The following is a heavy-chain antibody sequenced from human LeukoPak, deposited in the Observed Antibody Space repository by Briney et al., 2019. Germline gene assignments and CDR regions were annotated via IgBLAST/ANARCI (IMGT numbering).Heavy chain of an antibody. CDR1: GFTFSGSA. Sequence: GGSLRLSCAASGFTFSGSAMHWVRQVSGKGLEWVGHIRSKPNNYATAYAASVKGRFTISRDDPQNTAYLQMDSLKTDDTAVYYCTRQGSGSTFDSWGPGTLVTVSS. CDR3: TRQGSGSTFDS. D-gene: IGHD3-10*01. V-gene: IGHV3-73*01. CDR2: IRSKPNNYAT. J-gene: IGHJ4*02.